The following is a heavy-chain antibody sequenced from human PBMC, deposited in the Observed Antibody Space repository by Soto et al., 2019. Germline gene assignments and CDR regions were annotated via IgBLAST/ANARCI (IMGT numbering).Heavy chain of an antibody. V-gene: IGHV4-31*03. CDR3: AREKVVVAASNWFDP. CDR2: IYYSGST. D-gene: IGHD2-15*01. CDR1: GGSISSGGYY. Sequence: PSETLSLTCTVSGGSISSGGYYWSWIRQHPGKGLEWIGYIYYSGSTYYNPSLKSRVTISVDTSKNQFSLKLCSVTAADTAVYYCAREKVVVAASNWFDPWGQGTLVTVSS. J-gene: IGHJ5*02.